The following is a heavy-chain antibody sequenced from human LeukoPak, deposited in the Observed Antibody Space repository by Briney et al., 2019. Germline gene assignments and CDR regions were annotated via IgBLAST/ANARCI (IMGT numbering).Heavy chain of an antibody. CDR1: GFTFSTYS. V-gene: IGHV3-48*01. D-gene: IGHD6-19*01. CDR3: ARYGNGAWLAHYSFDI. J-gene: IGHJ3*02. CDR2: ISSSSSIM. Sequence: GGSLRLSCAASGFTFSTYSMNWVRQAPGKGLEWVSYISSSSSIMYYADSVKGRFTISRDNAKNSLYLQMNSLRAEDTAVYYCARYGNGAWLAHYSFDIWGQGTMVTVSS.